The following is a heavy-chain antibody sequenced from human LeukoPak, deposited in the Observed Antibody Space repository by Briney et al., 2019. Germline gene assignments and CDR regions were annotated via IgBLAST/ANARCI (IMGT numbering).Heavy chain of an antibody. CDR1: GFTFSSYW. CDR3: ARDLFVAVAGTIGAFDI. J-gene: IGHJ3*02. V-gene: IGHV3-74*01. CDR2: INSDASST. Sequence: GGSLRLSCAASGFTFSSYWMHWVRQAPGKGLVWVSRINSDASSTSYADSVKGRFTISRDNAKNTLYLQMNSLRAEDTAVYYCARDLFVAVAGTIGAFDIWGQGTMVTVSS. D-gene: IGHD6-19*01.